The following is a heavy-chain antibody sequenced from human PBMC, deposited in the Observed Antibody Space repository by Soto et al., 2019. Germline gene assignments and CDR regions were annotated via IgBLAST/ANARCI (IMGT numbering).Heavy chain of an antibody. J-gene: IGHJ6*02. V-gene: IGHV1-69*01. CDR2: IIPIFGTA. D-gene: IGHD6-13*01. CDR1: GGTFSSYA. Sequence: QVQLVQSGAEVKKPGSSVKVSCKASGGTFSSYAISWVRQAPGQGLEGMGGIIPIFGTANYEQKFQGRVTITADESMSTAYMELSSLRSEDTAVYYCARGAPCDSSSCNYYYYGMDVWGQGTTVTVSS. CDR3: ARGAPCDSSSCNYYYYGMDV.